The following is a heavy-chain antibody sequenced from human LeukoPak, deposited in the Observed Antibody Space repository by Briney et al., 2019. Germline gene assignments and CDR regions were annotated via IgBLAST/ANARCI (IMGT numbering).Heavy chain of an antibody. CDR1: GYSISSGYY. J-gene: IGHJ4*02. D-gene: IGHD5-18*01. V-gene: IGHV4-38-2*02. Sequence: SETLSLTCTVSGYSISSGYYWGWIRQPPGKGLEWIGSIYHSGSTYYNPSLKSRVTISVDTSKNQFSLKLSSVTAADTAVYYCAREVVYSYGCFDYWGQGTLVTVSS. CDR2: IYHSGST. CDR3: AREVVYSYGCFDY.